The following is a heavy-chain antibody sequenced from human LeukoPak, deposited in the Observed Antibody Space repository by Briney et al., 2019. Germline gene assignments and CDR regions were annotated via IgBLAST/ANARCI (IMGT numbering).Heavy chain of an antibody. J-gene: IGHJ5*02. V-gene: IGHV4-30-4*01. CDR2: IYYSGST. CDR3: ARQYSYDSSWFDP. Sequence: PSETLSLTCTVSTVSISSGDYFWSWLRQPPGRGLEWIGYIYYSGSTYYNPSLKSRVTISVDTSKNQFSLKLSSVTAADTAVYYCARQYSYDSSWFDPWGQGTLVTVSS. D-gene: IGHD5-18*01. CDR1: TVSISSGDYF.